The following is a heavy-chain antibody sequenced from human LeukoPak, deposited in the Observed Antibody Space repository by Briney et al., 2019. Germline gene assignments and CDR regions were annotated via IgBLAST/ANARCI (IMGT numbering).Heavy chain of an antibody. V-gene: IGHV3-33*01. J-gene: IGHJ6*02. CDR1: GFTFSSYG. CDR2: IWYDGSNK. CDR3: ATTVPNRSYYYYGMDV. D-gene: IGHD4-11*01. Sequence: PGRSLRLSCAASGFTFSSYGMHWVRQAPGKGLEWVAVIWYDGSNKYYADSVKGRFTISRDNSKNTLYLQMNSLRAEDTAVYYCATTVPNRSYYYYGMDVWGQGTTVTVSS.